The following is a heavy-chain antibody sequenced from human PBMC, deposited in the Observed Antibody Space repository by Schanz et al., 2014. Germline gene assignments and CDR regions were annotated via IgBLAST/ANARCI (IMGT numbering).Heavy chain of an antibody. Sequence: EVQLLESGGGLVQPGGSLRLSCAASGFTFSTYAMSWVRQAPGRGLEWVSAISDDGVNTYYADSVKGRFTISRDNSKNTLYLQMNSLRAEDTAVYYCARDRQQLVGRIGYYYGMDVWGQGTTVTVSS. D-gene: IGHD6-13*01. CDR2: ISDDGVNT. CDR3: ARDRQQLVGRIGYYYGMDV. CDR1: GFTFSTYA. J-gene: IGHJ6*02. V-gene: IGHV3-23*01.